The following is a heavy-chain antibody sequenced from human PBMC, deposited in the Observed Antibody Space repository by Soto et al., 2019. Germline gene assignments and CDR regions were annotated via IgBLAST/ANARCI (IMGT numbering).Heavy chain of an antibody. CDR3: AKAYDILTGYATE. J-gene: IGHJ4*02. Sequence: EVQLLESGGGLVQPGGSLRLSCAASGFTFSSYAMSWVRQAPGKGLEWVSAISGSGGSTYYADSVKGRFTISRDNSKNPLYLQMNSLRAEDTAVYYCAKAYDILTGYATEWGQGTLGTVSS. V-gene: IGHV3-23*01. D-gene: IGHD3-9*01. CDR2: ISGSGGST. CDR1: GFTFSSYA.